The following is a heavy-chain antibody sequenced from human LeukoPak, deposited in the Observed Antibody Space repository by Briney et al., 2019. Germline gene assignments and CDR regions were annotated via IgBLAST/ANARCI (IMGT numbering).Heavy chain of an antibody. CDR3: ARDQYYDFWSGYYTPYYYYYYMDV. CDR2: INWNGGST. J-gene: IGHJ6*03. D-gene: IGHD3-3*01. V-gene: IGHV3-20*04. Sequence: GGSLRLSCAASGFTFSSYGMSWVRQAPGKGLEWVSGINWNGGSTGYADSVKGRFTISRDNAKNSLYLQMNSLRAEDTALYYCARDQYYDFWSGYYTPYYYYYYMDVWGKGTMVTASS. CDR1: GFTFSSYG.